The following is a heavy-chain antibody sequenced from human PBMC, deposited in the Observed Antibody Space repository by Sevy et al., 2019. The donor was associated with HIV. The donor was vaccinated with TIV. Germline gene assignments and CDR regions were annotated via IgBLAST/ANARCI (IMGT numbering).Heavy chain of an antibody. V-gene: IGHV1-2*02. CDR1: GYTFTGYY. CDR2: INPNSGGT. D-gene: IGHD2-2*01. J-gene: IGHJ4*02. CDR3: ALFGVPATANAFDY. Sequence: ASVKVSCKASGYTFTGYYMHWVRQAPGQGLEWMGWINPNSGGTNYAQKFQGTVTMTRDTSISTAYMELSRLRSDDTAVYYCALFGVPATANAFDYWGQGTLVTVSS.